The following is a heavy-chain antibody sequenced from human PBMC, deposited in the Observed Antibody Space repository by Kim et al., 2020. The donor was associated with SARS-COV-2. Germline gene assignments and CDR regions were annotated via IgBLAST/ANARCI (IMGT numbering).Heavy chain of an antibody. V-gene: IGHV1-46*01. CDR3: AREYDGGGSYEDYYYYYGMDV. CDR2: INPSGGST. D-gene: IGHD2-15*01. Sequence: ASVKVSCKASGYTFTSYYMHWVRQAPGQGLEWMGIINPSGGSTSYAQKFQGRVTMTRDTSTSTVYMELSSLRSEDTAVYYCAREYDGGGSYEDYYYYYGMDVWGQGTTVTVSS. J-gene: IGHJ6*02. CDR1: GYTFTSYY.